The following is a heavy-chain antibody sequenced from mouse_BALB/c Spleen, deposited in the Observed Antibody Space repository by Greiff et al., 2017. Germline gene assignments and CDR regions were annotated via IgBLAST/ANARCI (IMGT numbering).Heavy chain of an antibody. CDR3: AREYYYAMDY. CDR1: GFTFSDYY. Sequence: EVKLMESGGGLVKPGGSLKLSCAASGFTFSDYYMYWVRQTPEKRLEWVATISDGGSYTYYPDSVKGRFTISRDNAKNNLYLQMSSLKSEDTAMYYCAREYYYAMDYWGQGTSVTVSS. V-gene: IGHV5-4*02. CDR2: ISDGGSYT. J-gene: IGHJ4*01.